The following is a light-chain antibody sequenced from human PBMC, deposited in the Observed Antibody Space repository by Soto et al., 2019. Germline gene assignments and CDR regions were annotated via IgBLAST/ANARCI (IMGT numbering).Light chain of an antibody. CDR1: QTISTD. CDR3: QQNNKWPPVI. J-gene: IGKJ4*01. V-gene: IGKV3-15*01. Sequence: EVVMTQSPAPVSVFPGEGVTLSCRASQTISTDLAWYQQKPGQAPRLLIYGASTRATGVPDRFSGGGSGTEFTLTIGSLQSEDFAFYYFQQNNKWPPVIVGGGTKVEIK. CDR2: GAS.